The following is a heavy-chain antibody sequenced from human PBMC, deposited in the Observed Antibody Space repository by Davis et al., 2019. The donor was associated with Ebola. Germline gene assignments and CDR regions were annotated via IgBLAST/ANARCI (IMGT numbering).Heavy chain of an antibody. CDR3: AMTTVVDYYYYYGMDV. D-gene: IGHD4-23*01. CDR2: VSDRGNT. CDR1: GGSISGHY. V-gene: IGHV4-59*08. Sequence: SETLSLTCSVSGGSISGHYWSWIRLPPGKGLDWIGYVSDRGNTNYNPSLKSRVTISLDASKNQFSLKLSSVTAADTAVYYCAMTTVVDYYYYYGMDVWGQGTTVTVSS. J-gene: IGHJ6*02.